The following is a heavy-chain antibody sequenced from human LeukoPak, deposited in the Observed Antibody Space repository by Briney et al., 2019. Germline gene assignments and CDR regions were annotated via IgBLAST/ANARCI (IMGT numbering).Heavy chain of an antibody. CDR1: GYTFTGYY. Sequence: ASVKVSCKASGYTFTGYYMHWVRQAPGQGLEGMGWINPNSGGKNYAQKFQGRVTMTRDTSISTAYMELSRLRSDDTAVYYCARGVYPLDAFDIWGQGTMVTVSS. D-gene: IGHD6-13*01. J-gene: IGHJ3*02. CDR2: INPNSGGK. CDR3: ARGVYPLDAFDI. V-gene: IGHV1-2*02.